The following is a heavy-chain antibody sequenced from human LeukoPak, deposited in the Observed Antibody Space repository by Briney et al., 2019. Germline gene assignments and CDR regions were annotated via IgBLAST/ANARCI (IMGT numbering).Heavy chain of an antibody. CDR3: ARDSLGAGTVGATSGY. CDR1: GGSISSYY. V-gene: IGHV4-39*02. Sequence: SETLSLTCTVSGGSISSYYWGWIRQPPGKGLEWIGNIYYSGNTYYNPSLKSRVTISVDTSKNQFSLKLSSVTAADTAVYYCARDSLGAGTVGATSGYWGQGTLVTVSS. D-gene: IGHD1-26*01. J-gene: IGHJ4*02. CDR2: IYYSGNT.